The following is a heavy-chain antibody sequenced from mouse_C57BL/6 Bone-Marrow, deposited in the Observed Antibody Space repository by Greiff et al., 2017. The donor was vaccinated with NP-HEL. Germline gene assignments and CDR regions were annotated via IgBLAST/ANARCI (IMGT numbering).Heavy chain of an antibody. CDR3: TTGTVGTY. J-gene: IGHJ3*01. Sequence: VQLKESGAELVRPGASVKLSCTASGFNIKDDYMHWVKQRPEQGLEWIGWIDPENGDTEYASKFQGKATITADTSSNTAYLQLSSLTSEDTAVYYGTTGTVGTYWGQGTLVTVSA. D-gene: IGHD1-1*01. CDR2: IDPENGDT. CDR1: GFNIKDDY. V-gene: IGHV14-4*01.